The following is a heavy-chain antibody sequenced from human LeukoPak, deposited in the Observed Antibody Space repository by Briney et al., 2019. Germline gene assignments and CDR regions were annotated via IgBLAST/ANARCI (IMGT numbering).Heavy chain of an antibody. CDR3: ARETTGLARYFDY. V-gene: IGHV4-39*07. D-gene: IGHD4-11*01. CDR2: IYYSGST. J-gene: IGHJ4*02. CDR1: GFTFSSYA. Sequence: GSLRLSCAASGFTFSSYAMSWVRQPPGKGLEWIGSIYYSGSTYYNPSLKSRVTMSVDTSKNQFSLNLSSVTAADTAFYYCARETTGLARYFDYWGQGTLVTVSS.